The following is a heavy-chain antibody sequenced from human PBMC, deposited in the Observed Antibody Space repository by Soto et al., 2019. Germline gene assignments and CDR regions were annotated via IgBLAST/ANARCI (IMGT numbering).Heavy chain of an antibody. Sequence: KPSETLSLTCTVSGGSISSGGYYWSWIRQHPGKGLERIGYIYYSGSTYYNPSLKSRVTISVDTSKNQFSLKLSSVTAADTAVYYCARYLEYGVRLAVGAFDIWGQGTMVTVSS. D-gene: IGHD4-17*01. V-gene: IGHV4-31*03. CDR2: IYYSGST. J-gene: IGHJ3*02. CDR3: ARYLEYGVRLAVGAFDI. CDR1: GGSISSGGYY.